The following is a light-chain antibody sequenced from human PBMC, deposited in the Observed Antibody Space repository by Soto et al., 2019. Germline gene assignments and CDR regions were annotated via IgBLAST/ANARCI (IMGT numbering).Light chain of an antibody. V-gene: IGKV1-27*01. J-gene: IGKJ4*01. CDR1: QGIKNY. CDR3: HRDYHSPFT. CDR2: AAS. Sequence: DIQVTQYTSSLSASVGDRVTITCRASQGIKNYLAWYQKKPGEIPKLLIYAASTLVSAIPPRLSGSGSRSDCTLTINNLQPEDFATYSWHRDYHSPFTFGGGTKVEIK.